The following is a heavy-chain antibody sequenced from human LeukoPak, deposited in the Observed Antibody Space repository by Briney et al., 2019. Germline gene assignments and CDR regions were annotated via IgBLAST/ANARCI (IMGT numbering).Heavy chain of an antibody. D-gene: IGHD1-26*01. V-gene: IGHV3-7*05. J-gene: IGHJ4*02. Sequence: GGSLRLSCVASGFTFSSRWMSWVRQAPGKGLEWVANIEQDGSEENYVDSVKGRFTISRDNAKNSLYLQMNSLRAEDTAVYYCARDLYSGSYSYDFDYWGQGTLVTVSS. CDR3: ARDLYSGSYSYDFDY. CDR2: IEQDGSEE. CDR1: GFTFSSRW.